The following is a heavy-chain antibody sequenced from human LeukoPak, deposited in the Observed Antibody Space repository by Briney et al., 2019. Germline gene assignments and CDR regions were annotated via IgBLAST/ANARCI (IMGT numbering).Heavy chain of an antibody. Sequence: PSETLSLTCTVSGGSISSSSYYWGWIRQPPGKGLEWIGSIYYSGCTYYNPSLKSRVTISVDTSKNQFSLKLSSVTAADTAVYYCARLSSDILTGYYNGIYYYGMDVWGQGTTVTVSS. CDR2: IYYSGCT. V-gene: IGHV4-39*01. D-gene: IGHD3-9*01. CDR3: ARLSSDILTGYYNGIYYYGMDV. J-gene: IGHJ6*02. CDR1: GGSISSSSYY.